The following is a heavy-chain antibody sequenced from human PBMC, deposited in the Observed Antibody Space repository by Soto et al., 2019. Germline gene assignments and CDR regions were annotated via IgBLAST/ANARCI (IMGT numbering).Heavy chain of an antibody. Sequence: EGSLRLSCAASGFTFDDYAMHWVRQAPGKGLEWVSLISWDGGSTYYADSVKGRFTISRDNSKNSLYLQMNSLRAEDTDMYYCAKGVSYCSSTSCYYYYYGMDVWGQGTTVTVSS. CDR2: ISWDGGST. V-gene: IGHV3-43D*03. J-gene: IGHJ6*02. D-gene: IGHD2-2*01. CDR1: GFTFDDYA. CDR3: AKGVSYCSSTSCYYYYYGMDV.